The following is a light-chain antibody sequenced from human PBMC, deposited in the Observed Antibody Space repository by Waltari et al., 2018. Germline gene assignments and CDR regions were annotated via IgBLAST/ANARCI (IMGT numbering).Light chain of an antibody. V-gene: IGKV3-15*01. CDR3: QQYNNWPPYT. CDR2: AAS. Sequence: EIVLTHSPATLSVSPGERATLSCRASQSVSGKLAWYQQKRGQAPRLLIYAASTRASGVPARFSGSGSGTEFTLTISSLQSEDFALYYCQQYNNWPPYTFGQGTQLEIK. J-gene: IGKJ2*01. CDR1: QSVSGK.